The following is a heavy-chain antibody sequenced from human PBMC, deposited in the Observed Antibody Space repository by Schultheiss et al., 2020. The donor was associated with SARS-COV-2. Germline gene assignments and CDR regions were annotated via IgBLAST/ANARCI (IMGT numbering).Heavy chain of an antibody. CDR3: AREGYPDAFDI. Sequence: ASVKVSCKVSGYTLTELSMHWVRQAPGKGLEWMGWISAKNGNTNYAQKLQGRVAMTTDTSTSTAYMELRSLRSDDTAVYYCAREGYPDAFDIWGQGTTVTVSS. CDR2: ISAKNGNT. D-gene: IGHD5-18*01. CDR1: GYTLTELS. J-gene: IGHJ3*02. V-gene: IGHV1-18*01.